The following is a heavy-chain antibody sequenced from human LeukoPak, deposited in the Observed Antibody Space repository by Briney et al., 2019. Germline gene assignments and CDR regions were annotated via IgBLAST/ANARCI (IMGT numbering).Heavy chain of an antibody. J-gene: IGHJ4*02. CDR1: GGTFSSYA. Sequence: ASVKVSCKASGGTFSSYAISWVRQAPGQGLEWMGGIIPIFGTANYAQKFQGRVTITTDESTSTAYMELSSLRSEDTAVYYCASGEYYGSGSYWDPYYFDYWGQGTLVTVSS. V-gene: IGHV1-69*05. D-gene: IGHD3-10*01. CDR2: IIPIFGTA. CDR3: ASGEYYGSGSYWDPYYFDY.